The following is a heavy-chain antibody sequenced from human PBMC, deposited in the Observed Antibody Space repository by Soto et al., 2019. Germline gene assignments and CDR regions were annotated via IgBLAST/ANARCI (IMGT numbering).Heavy chain of an antibody. Sequence: QVQLVQSGAEVKKPGASVKVSCKASGYTFTSYYMHWVRQAPGQGLEWMGIINPSGGSTSYAQKFRGGVTMTRDTSTSTVYMELSSLRAEDTAVYYCARDGIAYYDYIWGSSPYYNWFDPWGQGTLVTVSS. CDR2: INPSGGST. D-gene: IGHD3-16*01. CDR3: ARDGIAYYDYIWGSSPYYNWFDP. V-gene: IGHV1-46*03. CDR1: GYTFTSYY. J-gene: IGHJ5*02.